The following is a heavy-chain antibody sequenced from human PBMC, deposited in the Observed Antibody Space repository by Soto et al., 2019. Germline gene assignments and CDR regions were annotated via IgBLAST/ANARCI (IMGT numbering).Heavy chain of an antibody. V-gene: IGHV4-59*01. CDR1: GGSISSYY. CDR2: IYYSGST. D-gene: IGHD3-10*01. CDR3: ASLSRNYYGSGSYSYYFDY. Sequence: SETLSLTCTVSGGSISSYYWSWMRQPPGKGLEWIGYIYYSGSTNYNPSLKSRGTISADTSKNQFSLKLSSVTAADTAVYYCASLSRNYYGSGSYSYYFDYWGQGTLVTVSS. J-gene: IGHJ4*02.